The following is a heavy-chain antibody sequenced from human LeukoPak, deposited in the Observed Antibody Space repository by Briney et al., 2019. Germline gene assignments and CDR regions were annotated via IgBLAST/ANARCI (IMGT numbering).Heavy chain of an antibody. CDR2: VYFSGAT. CDR3: ARDHYSWFDP. V-gene: IGHV4-39*07. CDR1: GGSITSGSHY. J-gene: IGHJ5*02. Sequence: PSGTLSLTCTVSGGSITSGSHYWGWIRQSPEKGLEWIGSVYFSGATYYSPSFKSRVTISVDTSKNQFSLKLSSVTAADTAVYYCARDHYSWFDPWGQGTLVTVSS.